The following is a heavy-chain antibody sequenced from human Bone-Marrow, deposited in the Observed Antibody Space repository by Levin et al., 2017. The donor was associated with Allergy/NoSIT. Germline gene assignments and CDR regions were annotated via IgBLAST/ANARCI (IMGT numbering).Heavy chain of an antibody. J-gene: IGHJ6*03. CDR2: INHSGST. CDR1: GGSFSGYY. Sequence: SETLSLTCAVYGGSFSGYYWSWIRQPPGKGLEWIGEINHSGSTNYNPSLKSRVTISVDTSKNQFSLKLSSVTAADTAVYYCARGKQWLVQGGGYYYYMDVWGKGTTVTVSS. D-gene: IGHD6-19*01. CDR3: ARGKQWLVQGGGYYYYMDV. V-gene: IGHV4-34*01.